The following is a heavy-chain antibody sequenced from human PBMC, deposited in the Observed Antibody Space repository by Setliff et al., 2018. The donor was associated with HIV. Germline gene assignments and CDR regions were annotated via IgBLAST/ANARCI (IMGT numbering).Heavy chain of an antibody. CDR3: ARFTPWFGELFSWYFDL. V-gene: IGHV4-30-4*08. CDR1: GGSISSGDYY. D-gene: IGHD3-10*01. J-gene: IGHJ2*01. Sequence: KPSETLSLTCTVSGGSISSGDYYWSWIRQPPGKGLEWIGYIYYSGSTYYNPSLKSRVTISVDTSKNQFSLKLSSVTAADTAVYYCARFTPWFGELFSWYFDLWGRGTLVTVS. CDR2: IYYSGST.